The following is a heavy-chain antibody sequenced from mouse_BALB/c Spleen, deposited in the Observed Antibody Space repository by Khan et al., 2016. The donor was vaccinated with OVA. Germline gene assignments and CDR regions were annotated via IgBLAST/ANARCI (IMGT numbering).Heavy chain of an antibody. D-gene: IGHD1-1*01. CDR2: ISYSGNT. CDR3: ARIYGGDFDY. V-gene: IGHV3-2*02. CDR1: GYSITSDYA. Sequence: EVQLQESGPGLVKPSQSLSLTCTVTGYSITSDYAWNWIRQFPENKLEWMGYISYSGNTKYNPSLKSRISITRDTSKNQFFLQLNSVTIEDTATYYCARIYGGDFDYWGQGTTLTVSS. J-gene: IGHJ2*01.